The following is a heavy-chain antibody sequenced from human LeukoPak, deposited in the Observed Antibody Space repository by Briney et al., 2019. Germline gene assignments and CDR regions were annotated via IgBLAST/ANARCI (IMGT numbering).Heavy chain of an antibody. CDR3: AREDMSVAGLFDH. D-gene: IGHD6-19*01. J-gene: IGHJ4*02. V-gene: IGHV3-43D*03. Sequence: GGSLRLSCAASGFNFENYAMHWVRQPPGRGLEWVSLITWDSTNIYYGDSMQGRFTVSRDNSKKSLYLQMNSLRPEDTALYYCAREDMSVAGLFDHWGRGTLVTVS. CDR1: GFNFENYA. CDR2: ITWDSTNI.